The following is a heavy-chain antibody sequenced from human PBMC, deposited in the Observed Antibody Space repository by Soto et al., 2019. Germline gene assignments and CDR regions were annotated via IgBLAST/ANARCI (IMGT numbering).Heavy chain of an antibody. CDR1: GGSFSGYY. CDR2: INHSGST. D-gene: IGHD3-10*01. V-gene: IGHV4-34*01. CDR3: ARDPGFFEDGITMVRGATQNYYYYYGMDV. J-gene: IGHJ6*02. Sequence: QVQLQQWGAGLLKPSETLSLTCAVYGGSFSGYYWSWIRQPPGKGLEWIGEINHSGSTNYNPSLKSRVTISVDTSKNQCSLKLSSVPAADTAVYYCARDPGFFEDGITMVRGATQNYYYYYGMDVWGQGTTVTVSS.